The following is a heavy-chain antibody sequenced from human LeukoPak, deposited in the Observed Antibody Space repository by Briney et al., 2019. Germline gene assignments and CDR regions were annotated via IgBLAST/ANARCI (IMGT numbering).Heavy chain of an antibody. J-gene: IGHJ4*02. CDR1: GFTFSSHW. V-gene: IGHV3-74*01. CDR3: VNDRPQSGFNVDFEC. CDR2: IVNDGSGA. D-gene: IGHD3-22*01. Sequence: GGSLRLSCAASGFTFSSHWMHWVRQAPGKGLVWISRIVNDGSGATYVDSVKGRFTTSRDNAKNTLYLQMNSLRAEDTAVYYSVNDRPQSGFNVDFECWGQGTLVTVSS.